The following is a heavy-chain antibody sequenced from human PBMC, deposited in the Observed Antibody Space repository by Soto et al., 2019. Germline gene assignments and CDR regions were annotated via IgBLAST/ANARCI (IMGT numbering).Heavy chain of an antibody. J-gene: IGHJ4*02. Sequence: EVQLVESGGGLVKPGGSLRLSCAASGFTFSSYSMNWVRQAPGKGLEWVSSISSSSSYIYYADSVKGRFTISRDNAKNSLYLQMSSLRAEDTAVYYCARDHLRLGVDYWGQGTLVTVSS. D-gene: IGHD6-25*01. V-gene: IGHV3-21*01. CDR2: ISSSSSYI. CDR3: ARDHLRLGVDY. CDR1: GFTFSSYS.